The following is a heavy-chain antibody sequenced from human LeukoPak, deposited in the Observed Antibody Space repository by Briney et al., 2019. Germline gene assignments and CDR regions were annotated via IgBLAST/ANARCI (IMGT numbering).Heavy chain of an antibody. D-gene: IGHD1-26*01. CDR2: ISSSSSYI. J-gene: IGHJ3*02. CDR3: AKLLSGSLWAAFDI. Sequence: GSLRLSCAASGFTFSSYSMNWVRQAPGKGLEWVSSISSSSSYIYYADSVKGRFTISRDNAKNSLYLQMNSLRAEDTAVYYCAKLLSGSLWAAFDIWGQGTMVTVSS. V-gene: IGHV3-21*04. CDR1: GFTFSSYS.